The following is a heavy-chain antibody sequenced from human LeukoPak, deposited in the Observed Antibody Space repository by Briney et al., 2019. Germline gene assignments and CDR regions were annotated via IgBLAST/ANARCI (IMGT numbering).Heavy chain of an antibody. Sequence: SETLSLTCAVYGGSFSGYYWSWIRQPPGKGLEWIGEINHSGSTNYNPSLKSRVTISVDTSKNQFSLKLSSVTAADTAVYYCAREGWGSSGNFDYWGQGTLVTVSS. CDR2: INHSGST. CDR3: AREGWGSSGNFDY. V-gene: IGHV4-34*01. CDR1: GGSFSGYY. J-gene: IGHJ4*02. D-gene: IGHD6-6*01.